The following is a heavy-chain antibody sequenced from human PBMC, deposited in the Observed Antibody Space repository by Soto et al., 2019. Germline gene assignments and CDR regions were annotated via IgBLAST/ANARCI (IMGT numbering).Heavy chain of an antibody. Sequence: QITLNESGPTQVKPRQTLTLTCTFSGFSLTTSGVGVGWIRQSPGKAPEWLALIYWDDDKRYSPSLKSRLTITNDTTKNQVVLTMADLYPADTDTSYYAHSVLSTVIGLFTTTAIYFDVWGQGTPVAVS. V-gene: IGHV2-5*02. CDR2: IYWDDDK. CDR1: GFSLTTSGVG. CDR3: AHSVLSTVIGLFTTTAIYFDV. D-gene: IGHD3-3*01. J-gene: IGHJ4*02.